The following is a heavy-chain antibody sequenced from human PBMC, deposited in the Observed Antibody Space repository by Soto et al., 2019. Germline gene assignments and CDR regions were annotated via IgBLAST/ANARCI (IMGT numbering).Heavy chain of an antibody. CDR2: ISSSSSTI. CDR3: ARFELDSSGWYFDAFDI. D-gene: IGHD6-19*01. Sequence: GWSLRLSCAASGFTFSSYSMNWVRQAPGKGLEWVSYISSSSSTIYYADSVKGRFTISRDNAKNSLYLQMNSLRDEDTAVYYCARFELDSSGWYFDAFDIWGQGTMVTVSS. V-gene: IGHV3-48*02. CDR1: GFTFSSYS. J-gene: IGHJ3*02.